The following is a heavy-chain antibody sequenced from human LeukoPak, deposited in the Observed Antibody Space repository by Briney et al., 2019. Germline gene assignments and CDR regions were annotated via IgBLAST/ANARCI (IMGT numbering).Heavy chain of an antibody. Sequence: PGGSLRLSCVASGFTFSSYWMHWVRQAPGKGLVWVSRINSDGSSTSYADSVKGRFTISRDNAKNTLYLQMNSLRAEDTAVYYCARDHAPAYYDSSGSSGTTGFDPWGQGTLVTVSS. D-gene: IGHD3-22*01. CDR2: INSDGSST. CDR1: GFTFSSYW. CDR3: ARDHAPAYYDSSGSSGTTGFDP. J-gene: IGHJ5*02. V-gene: IGHV3-74*01.